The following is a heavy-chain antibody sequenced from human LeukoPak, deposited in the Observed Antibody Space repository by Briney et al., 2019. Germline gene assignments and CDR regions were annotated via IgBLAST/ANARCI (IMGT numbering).Heavy chain of an antibody. Sequence: SETLSLTCTVSGDPISSYYWNWIRQPPGKGLEWIGYIYYSGSPSYNPSLKSRVSISVDTSKNQFSLKLNSVTAADTAVYYCARGNSWIDYWGQGTLVTVSS. J-gene: IGHJ4*02. CDR1: GDPISSYY. CDR3: ARGNSWIDY. V-gene: IGHV4-59*01. D-gene: IGHD6-13*01. CDR2: IYYSGSP.